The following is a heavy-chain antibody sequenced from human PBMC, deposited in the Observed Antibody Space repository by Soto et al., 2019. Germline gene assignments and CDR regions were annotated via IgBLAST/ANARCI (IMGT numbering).Heavy chain of an antibody. CDR2: MSYDGINK. Sequence: QVQLVESGGGVVQPGRSLRLSCAASGFTFSNYGMHWVRQAPGKGLEWVSIMSYDGINKLYADSVKGRFTISRDNSKNTLYLQMDSLRAEDTAVYSCAKDVYCSTTGCLRNIVHCWGQGTLVTVSS. V-gene: IGHV3-30*18. CDR3: AKDVYCSTTGCLRNIVHC. D-gene: IGHD2-2*01. CDR1: GFTFSNYG. J-gene: IGHJ4*02.